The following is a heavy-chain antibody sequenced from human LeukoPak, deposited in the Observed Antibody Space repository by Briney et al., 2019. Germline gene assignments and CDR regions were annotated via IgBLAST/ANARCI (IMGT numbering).Heavy chain of an antibody. Sequence: GGSLRLSCAASGFTFSSYSMNWVRQAPGKGLEWVSSISSSSSYIYYADSVKGRFTISRDNAKNSLYLQMNSLRAEDTAVYYCATEKSSIWSGDFWGRGTLVTVSS. CDR1: GFTFSSYS. D-gene: IGHD6-13*01. CDR3: ATEKSSIWSGDF. V-gene: IGHV3-21*01. CDR2: ISSSSSYI. J-gene: IGHJ4*02.